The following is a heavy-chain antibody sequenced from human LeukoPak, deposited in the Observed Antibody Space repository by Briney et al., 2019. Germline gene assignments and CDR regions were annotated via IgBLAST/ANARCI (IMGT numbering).Heavy chain of an antibody. Sequence: GASVKVSCKASGYTFTGYYLHWVRQAPGQGLEWMGWINPNSGGTNYAQRFQGRVTMTRDTSISTAYMELNTLRSDDTAVYYCARDPYYGPFYHYALDVWGQGTTVIVS. CDR3: ARDPYYGPFYHYALDV. CDR2: INPNSGGT. J-gene: IGHJ6*02. CDR1: GYTFTGYY. D-gene: IGHD4-17*01. V-gene: IGHV1-2*02.